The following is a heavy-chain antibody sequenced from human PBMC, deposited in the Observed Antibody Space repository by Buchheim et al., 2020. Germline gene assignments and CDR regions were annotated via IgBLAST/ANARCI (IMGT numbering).Heavy chain of an antibody. CDR2: IKQDGSEK. CDR3: ARVSLHNWNYYYYGMDV. CDR1: GFTFSSYW. Sequence: EVQLVESGGGLVQPGGSLRLSCAASGFTFSSYWMSWVRQAPGKGLEWVANIKQDGSEKYYVDSVKGRFTISRDNAKNSLYRQMNSLRAEDTAVYYCARVSLHNWNYYYYGMDVWGQGTT. V-gene: IGHV3-7*03. D-gene: IGHD1-20*01. J-gene: IGHJ6*02.